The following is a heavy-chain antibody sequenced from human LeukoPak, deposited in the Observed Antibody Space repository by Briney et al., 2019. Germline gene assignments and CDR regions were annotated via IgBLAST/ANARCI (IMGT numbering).Heavy chain of an antibody. J-gene: IGHJ4*02. CDR3: ARAIFGVVGIFDH. D-gene: IGHD3-3*01. CDR2: INPSGGST. Sequence: ASVKVSCKASGYTFTSYYMHWVRQAPGQGLDWMGIINPSGGSTSYAQKFQGRVTMTRDTSTSTVYMELSSLRSEDTAVYYCARAIFGVVGIFDHWGQGTLVTVFS. CDR1: GYTFTSYY. V-gene: IGHV1-46*03.